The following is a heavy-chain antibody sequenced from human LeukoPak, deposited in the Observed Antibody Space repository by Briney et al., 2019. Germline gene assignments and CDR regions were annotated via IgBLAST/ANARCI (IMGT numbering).Heavy chain of an antibody. J-gene: IGHJ4*02. CDR1: GFTFSSYA. V-gene: IGHV3-7*01. CDR2: IKQDGSDK. D-gene: IGHD1-26*01. Sequence: PGGSLRLSCAASGFTFSSYAMSWVRQAPGKGLEWVANIKQDGSDKFYVDSVNGRFTISRDNAKNSLSLQMDSLRAEDTAVYYCVREESESYPFDSWGQGTLVIVSS. CDR3: VREESESYPFDS.